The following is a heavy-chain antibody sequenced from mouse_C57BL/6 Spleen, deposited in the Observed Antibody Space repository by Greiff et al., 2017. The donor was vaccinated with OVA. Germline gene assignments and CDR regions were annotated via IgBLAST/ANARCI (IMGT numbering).Heavy chain of an antibody. Sequence: EVQVVESGAELVKPGASVKLSCTASGFNIKDYYMHWVKQRTEQGLEWIGRIDPEDGETKYAPKFQGKATITADTSSNTAYLQLSSLTSEDTAVYYCARPTAQGAWFAYWGQGTLVTVSA. J-gene: IGHJ3*01. CDR1: GFNIKDYY. V-gene: IGHV14-2*01. CDR2: IDPEDGET. D-gene: IGHD3-2*02. CDR3: ARPTAQGAWFAY.